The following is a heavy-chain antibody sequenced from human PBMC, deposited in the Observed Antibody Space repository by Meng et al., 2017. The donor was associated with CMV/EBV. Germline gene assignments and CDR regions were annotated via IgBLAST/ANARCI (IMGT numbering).Heavy chain of an antibody. Sequence: VQLPQCGAGLLQPSAALSLTWAVYGGSCSGYYWTVIRQPPGKGLEWIGEINHSGSTNYNPSLRCRGTISVDTSKNQFSLKLSSVTAADKAVYYCASGVGGWFDPWGQGTLVTVSS. D-gene: IGHD1-26*01. CDR1: GGSCSGYY. J-gene: IGHJ5*02. CDR2: INHSGST. CDR3: ASGVGGWFDP. V-gene: IGHV4-34*01.